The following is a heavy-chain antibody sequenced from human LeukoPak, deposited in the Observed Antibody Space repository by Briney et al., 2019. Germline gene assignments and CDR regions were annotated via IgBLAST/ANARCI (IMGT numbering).Heavy chain of an antibody. Sequence: SETLSLTCTVSGYSISSGYYWSWIRQPPGKGLEWIGEINHSGSTNYNPSLKSRVTISVDTSKNQFSLKLSSVTAADTAVYYCANMLYYYYYMDVWGKGTTVTISS. D-gene: IGHD2-8*01. J-gene: IGHJ6*03. V-gene: IGHV4-38-2*02. CDR1: GYSISSGYY. CDR2: INHSGST. CDR3: ANMLYYYYYMDV.